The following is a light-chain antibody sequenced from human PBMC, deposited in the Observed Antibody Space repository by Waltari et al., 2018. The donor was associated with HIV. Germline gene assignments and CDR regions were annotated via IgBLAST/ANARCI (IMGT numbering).Light chain of an antibody. J-gene: IGLJ2*01. CDR1: SSDVGSYYL. Sequence: QSALTQPASVSGSPGQSITISCTGTSSDVGSYYLVPWYQQHPGKAPKLMIYEVSKRPSGFSNRFSGSKSGNTASLTISGLQAEDEADYYCCSYAGSSTFVVFGGGTKLTVL. V-gene: IGLV2-23*02. CDR2: EVS. CDR3: CSYAGSSTFVV.